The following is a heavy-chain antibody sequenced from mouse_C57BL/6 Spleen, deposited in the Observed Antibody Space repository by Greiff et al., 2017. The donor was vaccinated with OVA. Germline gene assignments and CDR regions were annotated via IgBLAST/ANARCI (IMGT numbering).Heavy chain of an antibody. J-gene: IGHJ4*01. CDR2: IYPGSGST. Sequence: QVQLQQPGAELVKPGASVKMSCKASGYTFTSYWITWVTQRPGQGLEWIGDIYPGSGSTNYNEKFKSKATLTVDTSSSTAYMQLSSLTSESTAVYYCARWSSSYEDDTMDYWGQGTSVTVSS. CDR1: GYTFTSYW. CDR3: ARWSSSYEDDTMDY. V-gene: IGHV1-55*01. D-gene: IGHD1-1*01.